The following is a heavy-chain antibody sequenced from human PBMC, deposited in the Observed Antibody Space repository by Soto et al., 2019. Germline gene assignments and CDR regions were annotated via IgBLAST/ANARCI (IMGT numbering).Heavy chain of an antibody. Sequence: EVQLVESGGGLVKPGGSLRLSCAASGFTFSNAWMSWVRQAPGKGLEWVGRIKSKTDGGTTDYAAPVKGRFTISRDDSKNTLYLQMNSLKTEDTAVYYCTTDFSGVIGYCSGGSCYNFDYWGQGTLVTVSS. J-gene: IGHJ4*02. D-gene: IGHD2-15*01. CDR3: TTDFSGVIGYCSGGSCYNFDY. CDR1: GFTFSNAW. V-gene: IGHV3-15*01. CDR2: IKSKTDGGTT.